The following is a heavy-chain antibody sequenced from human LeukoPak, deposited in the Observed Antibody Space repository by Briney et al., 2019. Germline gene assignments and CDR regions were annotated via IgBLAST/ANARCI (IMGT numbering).Heavy chain of an antibody. Sequence: GGSLRLSCTASGFTVSGNYMNWVRQAPGKGLEWVSVIYTDGNIYYADSVRGRFTISKDNSKNTVDLLMNSVRAEDTALYFCAKGKFWDPLNYWGHGTLVTVSS. D-gene: IGHD1-26*01. CDR3: AKGKFWDPLNY. J-gene: IGHJ4*01. CDR2: IYTDGNI. CDR1: GFTVSGNY. V-gene: IGHV3-53*01.